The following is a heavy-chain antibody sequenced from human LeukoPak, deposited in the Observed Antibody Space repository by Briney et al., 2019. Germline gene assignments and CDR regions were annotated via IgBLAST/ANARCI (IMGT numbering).Heavy chain of an antibody. CDR1: GGSISSYY. J-gene: IGHJ3*02. CDR3: ARVGLRFFEWSHAFDI. CDR2: IYTSGST. Sequence: SETLSLTCTVSGGSISSYYWSWIRQPAGKGLEWIGRIYTSGSTNYNPSLKSRVTMSVDTSKNQFTLKLSSVTAADTAVYYCARVGLRFFEWSHAFDIWGQGTMVTVSS. D-gene: IGHD3-3*01. V-gene: IGHV4-4*07.